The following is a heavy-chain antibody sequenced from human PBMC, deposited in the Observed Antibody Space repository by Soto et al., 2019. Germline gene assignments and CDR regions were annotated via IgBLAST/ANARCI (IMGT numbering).Heavy chain of an antibody. CDR1: GGSISSSNW. D-gene: IGHD3-22*01. V-gene: IGHV4-4*02. CDR2: IYHSGST. Sequence: SETLSLTCAVSGGSISSSNWWSWVRQPPGKGLEWIGEIYHSGSTNYNPSLKSRVTISVDKSKNQFSLKLSSVTAAGTAVYYCARQVGYYDSSGYYYDYWGQGTLVTVSS. J-gene: IGHJ4*02. CDR3: ARQVGYYDSSGYYYDY.